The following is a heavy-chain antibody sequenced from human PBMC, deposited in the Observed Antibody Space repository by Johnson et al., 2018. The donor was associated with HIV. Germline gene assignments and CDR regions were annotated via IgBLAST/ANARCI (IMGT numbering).Heavy chain of an antibody. Sequence: VQLVESGGGLVQPGRSLRLSCAASGFTFDDYAMHWVRQAPGKGLEWVSGISWNSGSIGYADSVRGRFTISRDNAKNSLYLQVNSLRADDTAFYYCAKVFKVRVAGAFDIWGQGTMVTVSS. D-gene: IGHD6-19*01. V-gene: IGHV3-9*01. CDR2: ISWNSGSI. CDR3: AKVFKVRVAGAFDI. CDR1: GFTFDDYA. J-gene: IGHJ3*02.